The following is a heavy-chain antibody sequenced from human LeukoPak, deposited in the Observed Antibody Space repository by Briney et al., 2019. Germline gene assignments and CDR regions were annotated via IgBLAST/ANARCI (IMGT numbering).Heavy chain of an antibody. J-gene: IGHJ4*02. CDR3: VGGYDPHY. V-gene: IGHV3-74*01. CDR2: INSDGSDT. CDR1: GFTFSNFW. D-gene: IGHD2-8*02. Sequence: PGGSLRLSCAASGFTFSNFWMHWVRQAPGKGLVWVSRINSDGSDTSYADSVKGRLTISRDNAKNTLYLQTNSLRAEDTAIYYCVGGYDPHYWGQGTLVTVSS.